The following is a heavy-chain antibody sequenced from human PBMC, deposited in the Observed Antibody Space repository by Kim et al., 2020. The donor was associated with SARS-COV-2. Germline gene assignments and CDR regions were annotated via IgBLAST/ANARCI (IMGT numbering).Heavy chain of an antibody. D-gene: IGHD3-3*01. V-gene: IGHV4-59*01. J-gene: IGHJ2*01. CDR2: IYYSGST. Sequence: SETLSLTCTVSGGSISSYYWSWIRQPPGKGLEWIGYIYYSGSTNYNPSLKSRVTISVDTSKNQFSLKLSSVTAADTAVYYWARDHREWLQYTANWYFDLWGRSTLVTVSS. CDR3: ARDHREWLQYTANWYFDL. CDR1: GGSISSYY.